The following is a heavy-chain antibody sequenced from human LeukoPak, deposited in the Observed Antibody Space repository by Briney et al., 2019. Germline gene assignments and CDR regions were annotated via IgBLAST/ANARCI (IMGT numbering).Heavy chain of an antibody. CDR2: INTDGSSI. CDR1: GFTFGSYW. CDR3: ARAGYCSGGSCYFDY. V-gene: IGHV3-74*01. Sequence: GGSLRPSCAPSGFTFGSYWMHWVRQAPGNGLVWVSRINTDGSSITHAASVRGRVTISGDNAKNTLYLQMNSLSAEDTAVYYCARAGYCSGGSCYFDYWGQGTQVIVSS. J-gene: IGHJ4*02. D-gene: IGHD2-15*01.